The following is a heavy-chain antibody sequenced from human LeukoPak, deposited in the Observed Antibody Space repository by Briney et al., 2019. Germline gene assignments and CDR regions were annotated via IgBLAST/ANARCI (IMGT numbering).Heavy chain of an antibody. Sequence: GGSLRLSCAASGFTFSSYAMSWVRQAPGEGLEWVSAISGSGGSTYYADSVKGRFTISRDNSKNMLYLQMNSLRAEDTAVYYCAKDRYDSSGYLDYWGQGTLVTVSS. V-gene: IGHV3-23*01. CDR3: AKDRYDSSGYLDY. J-gene: IGHJ4*02. CDR1: GFTFSSYA. D-gene: IGHD3-22*01. CDR2: ISGSGGST.